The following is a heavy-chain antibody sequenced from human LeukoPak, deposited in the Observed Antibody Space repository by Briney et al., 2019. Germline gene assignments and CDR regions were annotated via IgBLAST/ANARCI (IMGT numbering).Heavy chain of an antibody. V-gene: IGHV5-51*01. D-gene: IGHD1-26*01. Sequence: GGSLQISCQGSGCCFTSYWIVWVRQMPGKGLGWMGIIYPGDSDTTYSPSFQGQVTISADKSISTAYLQWSSLKASDTAIYYCARHRVATADGMDVWGKGTTVTVSS. CDR2: IYPGDSDT. CDR1: GCCFTSYW. CDR3: ARHRVATADGMDV. J-gene: IGHJ6*04.